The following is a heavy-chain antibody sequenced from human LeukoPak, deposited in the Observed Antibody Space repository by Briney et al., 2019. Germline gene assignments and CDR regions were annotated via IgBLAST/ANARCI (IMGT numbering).Heavy chain of an antibody. J-gene: IGHJ4*02. V-gene: IGHV1-18*01. CDR3: ARGLLGAGEGC. CDR2: ISAYNGNT. Sequence: ASVKVSYKASGYTFTSYGISWVRQAPGQGLEWMGWISAYNGNTNYAQRLQGRVTTTTDTSTSTAYMELRSLRSDDTAVYYCARGLLGAGEGCWGQGTLVTVSS. CDR1: GYTFTSYG. D-gene: IGHD2-21*01.